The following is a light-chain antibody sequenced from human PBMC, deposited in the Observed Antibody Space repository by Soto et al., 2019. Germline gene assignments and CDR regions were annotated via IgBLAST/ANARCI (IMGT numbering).Light chain of an antibody. CDR2: LGS. CDR1: QSLLHSNGYNC. J-gene: IGKJ2*02. V-gene: IGKV2-28*01. CDR3: MQALQTRCT. Sequence: DIVMTQSPLSLPVTPGEPASISCRSSQSLLHSNGYNCLDWYLQKPGQSPQLLIYLGSNRASGVPDRFSGSGSGIDFTLKISRVEAEDVGVYYCMQALQTRCTFGQGTKLEIK.